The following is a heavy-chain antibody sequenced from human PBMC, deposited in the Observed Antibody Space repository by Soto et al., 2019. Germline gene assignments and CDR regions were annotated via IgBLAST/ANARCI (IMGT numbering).Heavy chain of an antibody. J-gene: IGHJ6*02. CDR1: GGTFSSYA. CDR3: ACAVVVVAARYYYYGMDV. V-gene: IGHV1-69*13. D-gene: IGHD2-15*01. Sequence: SVKVSCKASGGTFSSYAISWVRQAPGQGLEWMGGIIPIFGTANYAQKFQGRVTITADESTSTAYMELSSLRSEDTAVYYCACAVVVVAARYYYYGMDVWGQGTTVTVSS. CDR2: IIPIFGTA.